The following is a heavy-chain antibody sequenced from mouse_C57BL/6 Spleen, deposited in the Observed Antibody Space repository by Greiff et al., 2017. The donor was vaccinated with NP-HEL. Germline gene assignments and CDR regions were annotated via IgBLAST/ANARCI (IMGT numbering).Heavy chain of an antibody. V-gene: IGHV5-9*01. D-gene: IGHD1-2*01. CDR3: ARQGDTTAQGDY. J-gene: IGHJ4*01. CDR2: ISGGGGNT. CDR1: GFTFSSYT. Sequence: EVQGVESGGGLVKPGGSLKLSCAASGFTFSSYTMSWVRQTPEQRLEWVATISGGGGNTYYPDSVKGRFTISRDNAKNTLYLQMSSLRSEDTALYYCARQGDTTAQGDYWGQGTSVTVSS.